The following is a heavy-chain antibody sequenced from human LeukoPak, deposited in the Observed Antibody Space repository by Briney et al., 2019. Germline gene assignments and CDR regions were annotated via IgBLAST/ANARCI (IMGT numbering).Heavy chain of an antibody. CDR2: INHSGST. CDR1: GGSFSGYY. CDR3: ASGMVRGLAPIVLDF. D-gene: IGHD3-10*01. J-gene: IGHJ4*02. Sequence: PSETLSLTCAVYGGSFSGYYWSWIRQPPGRGLEWIGEINHSGSTNYNPSLKSRVTISVDTSKNQFSLKLSSVTAADTAVYYCASGMVRGLAPIVLDFWGQGTLVTVS. V-gene: IGHV4-34*01.